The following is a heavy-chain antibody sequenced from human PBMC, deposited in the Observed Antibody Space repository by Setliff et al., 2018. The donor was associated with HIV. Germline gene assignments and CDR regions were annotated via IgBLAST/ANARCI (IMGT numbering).Heavy chain of an antibody. Sequence: SETLSLTCIVSGDFISSGSYYWTWIRQPAGKGLEWIGHIYTSGSTNYNPSLKSRVTISKDTSKNQFSLKLSSVTAADTAVYYCARAVTPNYFDLSADLRGGFDIWGQGTVVTVSS. V-gene: IGHV4-61*09. D-gene: IGHD3-22*01. CDR1: GDFISSGSYY. J-gene: IGHJ3*02. CDR2: IYTSGST. CDR3: ARAVTPNYFDLSADLRGGFDI.